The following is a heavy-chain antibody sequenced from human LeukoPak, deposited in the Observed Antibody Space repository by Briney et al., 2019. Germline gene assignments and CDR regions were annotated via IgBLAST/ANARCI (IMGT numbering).Heavy chain of an antibody. CDR1: GGTFSSYA. CDR3: ARGVGATTHYFDY. CDR2: IIPIFGTA. Sequence: SVKVSCKASGGTFSSYAISWVRQAPGQGLEWMGGIIPIFGTANYAQKFQGRVAITADESTSTAYMELSSLRSEDTAVYYCARGVGATTHYFDYWGQGTLVTVSS. D-gene: IGHD1-26*01. V-gene: IGHV1-69*13. J-gene: IGHJ4*02.